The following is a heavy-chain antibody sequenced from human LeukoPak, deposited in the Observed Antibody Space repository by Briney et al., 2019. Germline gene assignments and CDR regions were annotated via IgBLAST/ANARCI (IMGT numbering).Heavy chain of an antibody. CDR3: ARGPLFLYCSGGSCYSSWFDP. Sequence: SETLSLTCAVYGGSLSGYYWSWIRQPPGKGLEWIGEINHSGSTNYNPSLKSRVTISVDTSKNQFSLKLSSVTAADTAVYYCARGPLFLYCSGGSCYSSWFDPWGQGTLVTVPS. D-gene: IGHD2-15*01. V-gene: IGHV4-34*01. CDR2: INHSGST. CDR1: GGSLSGYY. J-gene: IGHJ5*02.